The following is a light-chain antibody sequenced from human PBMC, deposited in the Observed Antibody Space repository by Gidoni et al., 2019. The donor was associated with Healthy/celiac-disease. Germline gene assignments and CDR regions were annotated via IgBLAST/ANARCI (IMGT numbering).Light chain of an antibody. CDR1: QSVSSSY. Sequence: EIVLTQSPGTLSLPPGERATLSCRASQSVSSSYLAWYQQKPGQAPRLLIYGASSRATGIPDRFSGSGSGTDFTLSISRLEPEAFAVYYCQQYGSLPRTFGQGTKVEIK. V-gene: IGKV3-20*01. CDR3: QQYGSLPRT. CDR2: GAS. J-gene: IGKJ1*01.